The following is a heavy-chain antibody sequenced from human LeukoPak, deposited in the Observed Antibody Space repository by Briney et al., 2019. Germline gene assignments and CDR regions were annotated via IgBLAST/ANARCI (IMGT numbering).Heavy chain of an antibody. D-gene: IGHD3-10*01. CDR2: INPNSGGT. CDR3: ARVHYYGSGSYYSFGY. J-gene: IGHJ4*02. Sequence: ASMKVSCKASGYTFTGYYMHWVRQAPGQGLEWMGRINPNSGGTNYAQKFQGRVTMTRDTSISTAYMELSRLRSDDTAVYYCARVHYYGSGSYYSFGYWGQGTLVTVSS. V-gene: IGHV1-2*06. CDR1: GYTFTGYY.